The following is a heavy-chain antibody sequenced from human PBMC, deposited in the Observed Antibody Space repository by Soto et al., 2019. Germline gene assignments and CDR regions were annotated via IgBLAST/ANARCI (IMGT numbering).Heavy chain of an antibody. Sequence: GGSLRLSCAASGFTFSSYSMNWFRQAPGKGLEWVSSISSSSSYIYYADSVKGRFTISRDNAKNSLYLQMNSLRAEDTAVYYCARGRQSGYGSGSYFDYWGQGTLVTVSS. J-gene: IGHJ4*02. CDR1: GFTFSSYS. CDR2: ISSSSSYI. CDR3: ARGRQSGYGSGSYFDY. D-gene: IGHD3-10*01. V-gene: IGHV3-21*01.